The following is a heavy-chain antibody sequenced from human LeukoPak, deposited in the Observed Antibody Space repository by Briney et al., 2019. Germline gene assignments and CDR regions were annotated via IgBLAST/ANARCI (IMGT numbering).Heavy chain of an antibody. CDR2: ISSDGSSA. J-gene: IGHJ4*02. D-gene: IGHD2-2*01. CDR1: GFTFSSYW. V-gene: IGHV3-74*01. Sequence: PGGSLRLSCAASGFTFSSYWMHWVRQAPGKGLVWVSRISSDGSSATYADSVKGRFTISRDNAKSMLYVQMNSLRAEDTAVYYCARVVYCSTTSCPLEYWGQGTLVTVSS. CDR3: ARVVYCSTTSCPLEY.